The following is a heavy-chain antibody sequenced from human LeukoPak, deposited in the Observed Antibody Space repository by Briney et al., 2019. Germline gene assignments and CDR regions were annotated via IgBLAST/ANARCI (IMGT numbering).Heavy chain of an antibody. J-gene: IGHJ4*02. V-gene: IGHV1-18*01. CDR2: ISAYNGNT. D-gene: IGHD3-22*01. Sequence: GASVTVTFKASGYTLTSYGISLVRQRPGQGLELMGWISAYNGNTNYAQKLQVRGTMTTDTSTSTAYMELRSLRSDDTAVYYCARNYYDSSVLDYWGQGTLVTVSS. CDR1: GYTLTSYG. CDR3: ARNYYDSSVLDY.